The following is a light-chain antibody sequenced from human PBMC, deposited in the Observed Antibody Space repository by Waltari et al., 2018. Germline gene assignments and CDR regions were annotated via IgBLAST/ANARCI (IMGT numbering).Light chain of an antibody. V-gene: IGLV2-14*03. CDR3: SSYTSSSTLVV. CDR1: SNDGGGYNY. CDR2: DVS. J-gene: IGLJ2*01. Sequence: QSALTQPASVSGSPGQSLTISCTGTSNDGGGYNYVSWYQQHPGKAPKLMIYDVSNRPSGVSNRFSGSKSGNTASLTISGLQAEDEADYYCSSYTSSSTLVVFGGGTKLTVL.